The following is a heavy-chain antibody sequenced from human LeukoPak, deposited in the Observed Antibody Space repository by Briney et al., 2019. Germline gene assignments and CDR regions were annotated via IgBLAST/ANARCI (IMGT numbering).Heavy chain of an antibody. V-gene: IGHV3-30*02. D-gene: IGHD3-22*01. J-gene: IGHJ4*02. CDR3: AKRGKDSPGYYNYFDS. Sequence: GGSLRLSCATSGFTFSTYGMHRVRQAPGKGLEWVAFIGYDGSEIHYADSVKGRFTISRDNSKNTVHLQMGGLRGEDTALYYCAKRGKDSPGYYNYFDSWGQGTLVTVSS. CDR2: IGYDGSEI. CDR1: GFTFSTYG.